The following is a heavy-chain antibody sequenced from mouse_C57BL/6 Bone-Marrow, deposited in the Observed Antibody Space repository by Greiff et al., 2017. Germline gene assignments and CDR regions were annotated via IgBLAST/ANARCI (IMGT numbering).Heavy chain of an antibody. V-gene: IGHV1-69*01. J-gene: IGHJ3*01. Sequence: VQLQQPGAELVMPGASVKLSCKASGYTFTSYWMHWVKQRPGQGLEWIGEIDPSDSYTNYNQKFKGKSTLTVDKSSSTAYMQLSSLTSEDSAVYYCASRGDYYGSSPFAYWGQGTLVTVSA. CDR1: GYTFTSYW. CDR3: ASRGDYYGSSPFAY. CDR2: IDPSDSYT. D-gene: IGHD1-1*01.